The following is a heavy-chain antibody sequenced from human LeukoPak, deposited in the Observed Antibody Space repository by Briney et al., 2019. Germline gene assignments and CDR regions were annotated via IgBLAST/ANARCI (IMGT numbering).Heavy chain of an antibody. J-gene: IGHJ6*03. D-gene: IGHD3-16*01. CDR1: GYTFTSYD. V-gene: IGHV1-8*01. CDR2: MNPNSGNT. Sequence: ASVKVSCKASGYTFTSYDINWVRQATGQGLEWMGWMNPNSGNTGYAQKFQGRVTMTRNTSISTAYMELSSLRSEDTAVYYCARTYVTHYYYYYYMVVWGKGTTVTVSS. CDR3: ARTYVTHYYYYYYMVV.